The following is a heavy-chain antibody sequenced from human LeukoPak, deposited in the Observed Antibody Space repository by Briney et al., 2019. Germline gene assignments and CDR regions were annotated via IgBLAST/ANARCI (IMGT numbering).Heavy chain of an antibody. V-gene: IGHV4-39*01. CDR2: IYYSRST. J-gene: IGHJ4*02. CDR1: GGSISNSSYY. D-gene: IGHD2-2*01. CDR3: ARQLGYCSSTSCYADKVDY. Sequence: SETLSLTCTVSGGSISNSSYYWGWIRQPPGKGLEWIGSIYYSRSTYYNPSLNSRVTISVDTSNNQFSLKLSSVTAADTAVYYCARQLGYCSSTSCYADKVDYWGQGTLVTVSS.